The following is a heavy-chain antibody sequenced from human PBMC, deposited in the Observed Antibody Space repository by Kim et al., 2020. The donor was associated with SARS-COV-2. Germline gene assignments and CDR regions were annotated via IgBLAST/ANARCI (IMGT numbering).Heavy chain of an antibody. Sequence: SETLSLTCAAYSGSFSGNWWSWVRQPPGKGLQWIGEIDYSGSTKHNPSLKSRVTITIDTSKKQFSLKLNSVIAADTAVYYCARSSGYYALDSWGQGTLVTVSS. CDR2: IDYSGST. CDR1: SGSFSGNW. CDR3: ARSSGYYALDS. J-gene: IGHJ4*02. V-gene: IGHV4-34*01. D-gene: IGHD3-9*01.